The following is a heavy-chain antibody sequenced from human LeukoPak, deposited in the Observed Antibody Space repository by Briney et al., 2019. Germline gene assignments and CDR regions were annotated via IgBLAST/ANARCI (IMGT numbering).Heavy chain of an antibody. D-gene: IGHD5-18*01. V-gene: IGHV1-2*02. Sequence: GASVKVSCKASGYTFTGYYMHWVRQAPGQGLEWMGWINPNSGGTNYAQKFQGRVTMTTDTSTSTAYMELRSLRSDDTAVYYCARDRRYSYGTDAFDIWGQGTMVTVSS. CDR3: ARDRRYSYGTDAFDI. J-gene: IGHJ3*02. CDR1: GYTFTGYY. CDR2: INPNSGGT.